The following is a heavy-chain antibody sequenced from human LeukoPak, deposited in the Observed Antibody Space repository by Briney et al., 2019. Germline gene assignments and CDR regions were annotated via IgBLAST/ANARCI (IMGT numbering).Heavy chain of an antibody. Sequence: SETLSLTCAVYGGSFSGYYWSWIRQPPGKGLEWIGEINHSGGTNYNPSLKSRVTISVDTSKNQFSLKLSSVTAADTAVYYCAREGGYDILTGYYNWFDPWGQGTLVTVSS. V-gene: IGHV4-34*01. J-gene: IGHJ5*02. CDR3: AREGGYDILTGYYNWFDP. CDR1: GGSFSGYY. CDR2: INHSGGT. D-gene: IGHD3-9*01.